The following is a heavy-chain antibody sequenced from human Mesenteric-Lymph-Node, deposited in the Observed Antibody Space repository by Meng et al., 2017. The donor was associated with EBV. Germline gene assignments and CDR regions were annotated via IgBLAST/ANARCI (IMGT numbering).Heavy chain of an antibody. CDR1: GYTFTTYG. CDR3: ARGRRDYDSGTYPDFDY. Sequence: QVQLVQSGAEVKKPGASVKVSCKASGYTFTTYGISWVRQAPGQGLEGLGWISTYNGNTNYAQSLQGRVTLTRETMTDTAYMELRGLRSDDTAVYYCARGRRDYDSGTYPDFDYWGQGTLVTVSS. D-gene: IGHD3-10*01. CDR2: ISTYNGNT. J-gene: IGHJ4*02. V-gene: IGHV1-18*01.